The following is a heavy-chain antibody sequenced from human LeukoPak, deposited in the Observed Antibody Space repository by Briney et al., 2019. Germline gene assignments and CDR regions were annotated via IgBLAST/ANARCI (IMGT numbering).Heavy chain of an antibody. Sequence: GASVKVSCNASGGTFSSYAISWVRQAPGQGLEWMGGIIPIFGTANYAQKFQGRVTITADKSTSTAYMELSSLRSEDTAVYYCARGPAYCGGDCYGLGYYYYMDVWGKGTTVTVSS. V-gene: IGHV1-69*06. CDR2: IIPIFGTA. D-gene: IGHD2-21*02. CDR1: GGTFSSYA. CDR3: ARGPAYCGGDCYGLGYYYYMDV. J-gene: IGHJ6*03.